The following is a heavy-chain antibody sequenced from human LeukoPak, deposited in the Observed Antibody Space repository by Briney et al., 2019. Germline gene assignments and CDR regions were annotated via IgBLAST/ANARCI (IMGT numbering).Heavy chain of an antibody. J-gene: IGHJ4*02. V-gene: IGHV3-64*01. Sequence: GGSLRLSCAASGFHFNHYLMHWVRQAPGEGPGHDSIIRSNWDGIYYESSVEGRLANSRDNSKNTLYLQLGSLRPNDMAVYYCVRSRSGDNVLDFWGQGTLVTV. CDR2: IRSNWDGI. D-gene: IGHD5-24*01. CDR3: VRSRSGDNVLDF. CDR1: GFHFNHYL.